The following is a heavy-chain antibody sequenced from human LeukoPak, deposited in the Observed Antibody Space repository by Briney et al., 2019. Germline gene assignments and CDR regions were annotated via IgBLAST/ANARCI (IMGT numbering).Heavy chain of an antibody. CDR1: GGSISSDY. V-gene: IGHV4-59*01. J-gene: IGHJ4*02. D-gene: IGHD1-26*01. Sequence: SETLSLTCTVSGGSISSDYWNWIRQPPGKGLEWIGYIYYSGSTNYNVSLKGRVTISVDTSKKQFSLRLSSVTAADTAVYYCARGTMGATHFDYWGQGTLVTVSS. CDR3: ARGTMGATHFDY. CDR2: IYYSGST.